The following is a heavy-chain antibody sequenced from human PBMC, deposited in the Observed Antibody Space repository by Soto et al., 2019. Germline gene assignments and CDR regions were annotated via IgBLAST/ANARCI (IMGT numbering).Heavy chain of an antibody. CDR2: IGKTGSDI. Sequence: GGSLRLSCAASGFTLSGYYMTWMRQTPGKGLEWVSFIGKTGSDIHYADSVEGRFTISRDNAKNSLYLQMNSLRAEDTAVYYCASEIGNRLSYGPVDYWGQGTLVTVSS. D-gene: IGHD3-10*01. CDR3: ASEIGNRLSYGPVDY. J-gene: IGHJ4*02. CDR1: GFTLSGYY. V-gene: IGHV3-11*01.